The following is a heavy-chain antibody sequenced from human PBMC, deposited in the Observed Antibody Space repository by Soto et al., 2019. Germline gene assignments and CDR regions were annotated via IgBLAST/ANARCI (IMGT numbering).Heavy chain of an antibody. CDR3: AREEFQVMHAFDI. Sequence: ASVKVSCKASGYTFTTYLMHWVRQAPGQGLEWMGIINPSGGRTNYAQMFQGRVTVTRDTSTSTVFMELSSFTSQDTAVYYCAREEFQVMHAFDIWGQGTMVTVSS. CDR2: INPSGGRT. J-gene: IGHJ3*02. D-gene: IGHD2-21*01. CDR1: GYTFTTYL. V-gene: IGHV1-46*03.